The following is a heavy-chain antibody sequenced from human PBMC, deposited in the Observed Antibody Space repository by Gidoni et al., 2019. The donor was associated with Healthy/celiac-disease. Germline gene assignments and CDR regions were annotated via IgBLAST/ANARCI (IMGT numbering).Heavy chain of an antibody. CDR1: GFTFSSYS. Sequence: EVQLVESGGGLVKPGGSLRLSCAASGFTFSSYSMNWVRQAPGKGLEWVSSISSSSSYIYYADSVKGRFTISRDNAKNSLYLQMNSLRAEDTAVYYCARDIYSGYDHTFDYWGQGTLVTVSS. V-gene: IGHV3-21*01. CDR3: ARDIYSGYDHTFDY. D-gene: IGHD5-12*01. J-gene: IGHJ4*02. CDR2: ISSSSSYI.